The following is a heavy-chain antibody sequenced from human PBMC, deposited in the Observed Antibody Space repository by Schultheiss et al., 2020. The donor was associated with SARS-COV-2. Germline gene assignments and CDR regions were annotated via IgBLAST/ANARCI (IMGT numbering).Heavy chain of an antibody. V-gene: IGHV1-2*02. CDR3: ARDEYSSSSVGDY. J-gene: IGHJ4*02. CDR2: INPNSGGT. D-gene: IGHD6-6*01. Sequence: ASVKVSCKASGYTFTSYGISWVRQAPGQGLEWMGWINPNSGGTNYAQKFQGRVTMTRDTSISTAYMELSRLRSDDTAVYYCARDEYSSSSVGDYWGQGTLVTVSS. CDR1: GYTFTSYG.